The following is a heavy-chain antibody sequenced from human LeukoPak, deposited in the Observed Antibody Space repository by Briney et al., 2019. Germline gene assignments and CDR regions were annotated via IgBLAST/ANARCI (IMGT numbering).Heavy chain of an antibody. CDR1: GGTFSSYA. Sequence: SVKVSCKASGGTFSSYAISWARQAPGQGLEWMGGIIPIFGTANYAQKFQGRVTITTDESTSTAYMELSSLRSEDTAVYYCARGETYDFWSGYYYNFDYWGQGTLVTVSS. J-gene: IGHJ4*02. D-gene: IGHD3-3*01. V-gene: IGHV1-69*05. CDR3: ARGETYDFWSGYYYNFDY. CDR2: IIPIFGTA.